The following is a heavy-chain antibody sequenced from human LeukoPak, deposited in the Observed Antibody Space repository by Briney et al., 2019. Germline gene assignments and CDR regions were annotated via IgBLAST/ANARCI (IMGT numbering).Heavy chain of an antibody. D-gene: IGHD1-1*01. CDR3: ARDTNLYYFDY. J-gene: IGHJ4*02. Sequence: SETLSPTCTVSGGSISSYYWSWIRQPPGKGLEWIGYIYYSGSTNYNPSLKSRVTISVDTSKNQFSLKLSSVTAADTAVYYCARDTNLYYFDYWGQGTLVTVSS. CDR1: GGSISSYY. CDR2: IYYSGST. V-gene: IGHV4-59*01.